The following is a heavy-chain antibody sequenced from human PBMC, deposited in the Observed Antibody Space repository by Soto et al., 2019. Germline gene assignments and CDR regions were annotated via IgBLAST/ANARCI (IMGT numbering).Heavy chain of an antibody. CDR1: GYSFTSYW. V-gene: IGHV5-10-1*01. CDR2: IDPSDSYT. J-gene: IGHJ6*02. CDR3: ARTHDFWRKHGMDV. Sequence: PGESLKISCKGSGYSFTSYWISWVRQMPGKGLEWMGRIDPSDSYTNYSPSFQGHVTISADKSISTAYLQWSSLKASDTAMYYCARTHDFWRKHGMDVWGQGNTVTVSS. D-gene: IGHD3-3*01.